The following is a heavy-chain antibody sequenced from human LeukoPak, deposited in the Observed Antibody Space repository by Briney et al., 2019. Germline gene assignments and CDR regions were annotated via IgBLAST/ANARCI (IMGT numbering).Heavy chain of an antibody. J-gene: IGHJ4*02. D-gene: IGHD6-19*01. CDR3: AREWLIVVTGTGHLDY. CDR1: GYSFSGFY. Sequence: ASVKVSCKASGYSFSGFYMHWVRQAPGQGLEWMGWIIPNTGGTNYAQKFQGRVTMTRDTTISTAYMELSSLRPDDTAVYYCAREWLIVVTGTGHLDYWGQGTLVTVSS. CDR2: IIPNTGGT. V-gene: IGHV1-2*02.